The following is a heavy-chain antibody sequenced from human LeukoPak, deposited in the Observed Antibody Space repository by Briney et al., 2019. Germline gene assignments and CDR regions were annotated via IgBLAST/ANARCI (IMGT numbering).Heavy chain of an antibody. V-gene: IGHV5-51*01. Sequence: GESLQISCKGSGSDFAIYWVGWVRQMPGKGLEWMGIIYPGDSDTRYSPSFQGQVTISADRSISTAYLQWSSLKASDTAKYYCARLDSSGYYASVDNDAFDFWGQGTMVTVSS. CDR1: GSDFAIYW. CDR2: IYPGDSDT. J-gene: IGHJ3*01. CDR3: ARLDSSGYYASVDNDAFDF. D-gene: IGHD6-19*01.